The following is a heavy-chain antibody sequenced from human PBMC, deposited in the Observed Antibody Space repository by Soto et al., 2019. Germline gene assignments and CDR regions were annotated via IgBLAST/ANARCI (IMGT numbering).Heavy chain of an antibody. CDR3: AAGGFQGSGWSYYYGMDV. CDR1: GFTFTSSA. V-gene: IGHV1-58*02. CDR2: IVVGSGNT. D-gene: IGHD6-19*01. J-gene: IGHJ6*02. Sequence: SVKVSCKASGFTFTSSAMQWVRQARGQRLEWIGWIVVGSGNTNYAQKFQERVTITRDMSTSTAYMELSSLRSEDTAVYYCAAGGFQGSGWSYYYGMDVWGQGTTVTVSS.